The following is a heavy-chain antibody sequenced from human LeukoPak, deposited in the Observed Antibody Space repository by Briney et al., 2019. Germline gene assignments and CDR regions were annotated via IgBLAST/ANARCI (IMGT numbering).Heavy chain of an antibody. CDR1: GGSFSGYY. J-gene: IGHJ6*03. D-gene: IGHD6-13*01. Sequence: SETLSLTCAVYGGSFSGYYWSWIRQPPGKGLEWIGEINHSGSTNYNPSLKSRVTISVDTSKNQFSLKLSSVTAADTAVYYCARGGGYSSSWYRVYYYYYMDVWGKGTTVTVSS. V-gene: IGHV4-34*01. CDR2: INHSGST. CDR3: ARGGGYSSSWYRVYYYYYMDV.